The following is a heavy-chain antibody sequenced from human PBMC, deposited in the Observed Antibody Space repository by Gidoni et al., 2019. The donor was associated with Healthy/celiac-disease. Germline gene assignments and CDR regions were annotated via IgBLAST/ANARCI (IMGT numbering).Heavy chain of an antibody. D-gene: IGHD3-22*01. CDR1: GFTFSSYA. CDR3: AKGARITMIVVVISLTNYFDY. CDR2: IRGSGGST. Sequence: EVQLVESGGGLVQPGGSLRLSCAASGFTFSSYAMTWVRQAPGKGLEWFSAIRGSGGSTYYADSVKGRFTISRDNSKNTLYLQMNSLRAEDTAVYYCAKGARITMIVVVISLTNYFDYWGQGTLVTVSS. V-gene: IGHV3-23*04. J-gene: IGHJ4*02.